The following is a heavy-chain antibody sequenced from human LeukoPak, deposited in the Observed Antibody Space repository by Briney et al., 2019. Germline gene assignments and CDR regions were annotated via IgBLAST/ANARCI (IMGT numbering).Heavy chain of an antibody. J-gene: IGHJ4*02. V-gene: IGHV3-48*04. D-gene: IGHD3-22*01. CDR1: GFTFSSYS. Sequence: GGSLRLSCAASGFTFSSYSMNWVRQAPGKGLEWVSYISSSSSTIYYADSVKGRFTISRDNAKNSLYLQMNSLRAEDTAVYYCARGVTYYYDSSGYPPSDYWGQGTLVTVSS. CDR3: ARGVTYYYDSSGYPPSDY. CDR2: ISSSSSTI.